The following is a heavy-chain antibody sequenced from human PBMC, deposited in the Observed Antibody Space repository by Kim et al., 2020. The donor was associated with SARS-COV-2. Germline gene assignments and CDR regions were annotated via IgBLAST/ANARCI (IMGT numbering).Heavy chain of an antibody. D-gene: IGHD1-26*01. CDR3: TGRLDY. Sequence: SSSSTLYYADSVKGRFPISRDNAKNSLYLQMNGLRAEDTAVYYCTGRLDYWGQGTLVTVSS. J-gene: IGHJ4*02. CDR2: SSSSTL. V-gene: IGHV3-48*01.